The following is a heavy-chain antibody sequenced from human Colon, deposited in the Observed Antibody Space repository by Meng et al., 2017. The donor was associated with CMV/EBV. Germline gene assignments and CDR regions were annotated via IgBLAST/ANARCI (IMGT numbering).Heavy chain of an antibody. CDR1: GFPVSSKY. CDR3: ARDSPHAWD. CDR2: IYIDDST. J-gene: IGHJ4*02. D-gene: IGHD3-16*01. V-gene: IGHV3-53*01. Sequence: GQLVGFGGGWVHAGGSLRLSCADSGFPVSSKYLSWVRQAPGKGLEWVSVIYIDDSTYYADSVEGRFTISRDNSRNTVYFQMNSLRAEDTAVYYCARDSPHAWDWGQGTLVTVSS.